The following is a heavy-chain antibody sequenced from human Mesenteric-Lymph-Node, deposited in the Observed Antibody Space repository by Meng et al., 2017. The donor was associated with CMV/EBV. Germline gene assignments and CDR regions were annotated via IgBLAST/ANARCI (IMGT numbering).Heavy chain of an antibody. V-gene: IGHV1-2*02. CDR3: ARDSRGAFFDF. CDR1: GYTFAGHY. J-gene: IGHJ4*02. Sequence: SCKTSGYTFAGHYVHWLRQAPGQGLEWMAWIHPNSGDTRYAQKFQGRVTLTRDTSINSAYMELSSLRSDDTAVYYCARDSRGAFFDFWGQGTLVTVSS. CDR2: IHPNSGDT. D-gene: IGHD3-3*01.